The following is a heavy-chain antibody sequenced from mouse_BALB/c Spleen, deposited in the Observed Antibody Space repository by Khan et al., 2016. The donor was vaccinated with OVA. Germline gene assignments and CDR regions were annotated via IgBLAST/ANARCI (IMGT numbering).Heavy chain of an antibody. J-gene: IGHJ2*01. V-gene: IGHV3-2*02. Sequence: SGPGLVKPSQSLSLTCTVTGYSITSGYGWNWIRQFPGNKLEWMGYISYSGSTNYNPSLKSRISINRNTTKNQFLLKSNSVTTEDTATYYCAKTAMIKYWGQGTTLTVSS. CDR3: AKTAMIKY. CDR1: GYSITSGYG. CDR2: ISYSGST. D-gene: IGHD1-2*01.